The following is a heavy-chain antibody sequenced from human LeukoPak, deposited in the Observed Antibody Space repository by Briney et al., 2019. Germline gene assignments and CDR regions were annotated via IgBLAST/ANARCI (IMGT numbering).Heavy chain of an antibody. V-gene: IGHV4-59*01. CDR1: GGSISSYY. Sequence: SETLSLTCTVSGGSISSYYWSWIRQPPGKGLEWIGYIYYSGSTNYNPSLKSRVTISVDTSKNQFSLKLSSVTAADTAVYYCARGDPGQSRPFDYWGQGTLVTVSS. CDR2: IYYSGST. J-gene: IGHJ4*02. D-gene: IGHD6-13*01. CDR3: ARGDPGQSRPFDY.